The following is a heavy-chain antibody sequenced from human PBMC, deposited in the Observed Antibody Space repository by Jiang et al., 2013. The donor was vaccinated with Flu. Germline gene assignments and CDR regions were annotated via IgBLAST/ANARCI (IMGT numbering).Heavy chain of an antibody. V-gene: IGHV3-7*01. CDR3: ARWGNTEFS. CDR2: IKQDGSEK. D-gene: IGHD7-27*01. J-gene: IGHJ4*02. Sequence: QLVESGGGLVQPGGSLRLSCAASGFTFSNYWMSWVRQAPGKGLEWVANIKQDGSEKYYVDSVKGRFTISRDNAKNSLYLQMNSLRAEDTAVYYCARWGNTEFSWGQGTLVTVSS. CDR1: GFTFSNYW.